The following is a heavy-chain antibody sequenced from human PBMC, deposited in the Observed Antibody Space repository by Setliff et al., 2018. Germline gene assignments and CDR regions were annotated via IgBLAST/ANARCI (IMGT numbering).Heavy chain of an antibody. CDR3: ARDQAFLGSTQYNWFDP. Sequence: GGSLRLSCAASGFTFSGYYMQWVRQAPGKGLEWVANIKQDGSAKYYVDSVKGRFTISRDNSKSSLYLEMNSLRVEDTAVYYCARDQAFLGSTQYNWFDPWGQGTLVTVSS. CDR2: IKQDGSAK. D-gene: IGHD3-3*02. J-gene: IGHJ5*02. CDR1: GFTFSGYY. V-gene: IGHV3-7*01.